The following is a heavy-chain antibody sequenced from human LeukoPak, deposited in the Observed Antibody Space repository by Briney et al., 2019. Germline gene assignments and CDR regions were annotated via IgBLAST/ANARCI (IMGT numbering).Heavy chain of an antibody. Sequence: GGSLRLSCAASGFSFSTYGFHWVRQAPGKGLEWVTFIRFDGGKKNYADSVKGRFTISRDNSKNTLYLQMNSLRAEDTAVYYCAKSGYYGSGSYKFDYWGQGTLVTVSS. V-gene: IGHV3-30*02. J-gene: IGHJ4*02. CDR1: GFSFSTYG. CDR3: AKSGYYGSGSYKFDY. D-gene: IGHD3-10*01. CDR2: IRFDGGKK.